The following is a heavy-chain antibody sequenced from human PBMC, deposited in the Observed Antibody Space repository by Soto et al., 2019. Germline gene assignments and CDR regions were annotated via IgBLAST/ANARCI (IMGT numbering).Heavy chain of an antibody. CDR2: IYYSGST. CDR1: GGSISSSSYY. D-gene: IGHD5-18*01. V-gene: IGHV4-39*01. Sequence: QLQLQESGPGLVKPSETLSLTCTVSGGSISSSSYYWGWIRQPPGKGLEWIGSIYYSGSTYYNPSLKSRVTISVDTPKNQFSLKLSSVTAADTAVYYCARKGYSYVEFDYWGQGTLVTVSS. J-gene: IGHJ4*02. CDR3: ARKGYSYVEFDY.